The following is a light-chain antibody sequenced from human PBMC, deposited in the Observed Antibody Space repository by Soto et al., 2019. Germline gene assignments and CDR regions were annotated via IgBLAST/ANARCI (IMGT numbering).Light chain of an antibody. CDR1: SSDVGGYNY. V-gene: IGLV2-8*01. CDR2: EVS. Sequence: QSALTQPPSASGSPGQSVTISCTGTSSDVGGYNYVSWYQQHPGKAPKLIIYEVSKRPSGVPDRFSGSKSGNTASLTVSGLQAEDEAEFYCSSYAGSNNLLFGGGTKSPS. J-gene: IGLJ2*01. CDR3: SSYAGSNNLL.